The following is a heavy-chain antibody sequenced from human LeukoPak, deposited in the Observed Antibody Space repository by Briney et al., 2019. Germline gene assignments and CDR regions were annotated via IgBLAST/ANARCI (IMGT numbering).Heavy chain of an antibody. J-gene: IGHJ4*02. V-gene: IGHV3-30-3*01. CDR3: AREYSSSSGRSFDY. CDR2: ISYDGSNK. D-gene: IGHD6-6*01. CDR1: GFTFSSYA. Sequence: PGGSLRLSCAASGFTFSSYAMSWVRQAPGKGLEWVAVISYDGSNKYYADSVKGRFTISRDNSKNTLYLQMNSLRAEDTAVYYCAREYSSSSGRSFDYWGQGTLVTVSS.